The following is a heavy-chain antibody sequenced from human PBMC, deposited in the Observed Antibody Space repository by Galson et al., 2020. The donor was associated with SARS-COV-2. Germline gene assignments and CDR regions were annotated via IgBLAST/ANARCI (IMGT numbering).Heavy chain of an antibody. Sequence: GGSLRLSCAASGFTFNKYWIHWVRQPPGKGLEWVPRINNDGSGTIYADSVKGRFTISRDNAESTVYLQMNSLRAEDTAMYFCAMNYQLDSWGQGTLVTVSS. CDR3: AMNYQLDS. D-gene: IGHD2-2*01. CDR1: GFTFNKYW. J-gene: IGHJ4*02. V-gene: IGHV3-74*01. CDR2: INNDGSGT.